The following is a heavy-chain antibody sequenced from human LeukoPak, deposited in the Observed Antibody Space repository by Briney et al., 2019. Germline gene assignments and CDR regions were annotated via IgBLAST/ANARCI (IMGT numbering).Heavy chain of an antibody. V-gene: IGHV3-30*03. CDR3: ASGRQLGY. Sequence: GGSLRLSCAASGFTFSSYGMHWVRQAPGKGLEWVAVISYDGSNKYYADSVKGRFTISRDNSKNTLYLQMNCLRAEDTAVYYCASGRQLGYWGQGTLVTVSS. CDR1: GFTFSSYG. D-gene: IGHD6-13*01. CDR2: ISYDGSNK. J-gene: IGHJ4*02.